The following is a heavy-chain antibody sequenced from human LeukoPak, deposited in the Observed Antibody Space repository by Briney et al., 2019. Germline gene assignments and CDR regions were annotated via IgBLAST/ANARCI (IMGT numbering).Heavy chain of an antibody. CDR2: ISGDGGST. D-gene: IGHD5-12*01. CDR3: AKTPRGYRGYELGY. CDR1: GFTFDDYA. V-gene: IGHV3-43*02. Sequence: GGSLRLSCAASGFTFDDYAMHWVRQAPGKGLEWVSLISGDGGSTNYADTVKGRFTISRDNSKNSLYLQMNSLRTEDTALYYCAKTPRGYRGYELGYWGQGTLVIVSS. J-gene: IGHJ4*02.